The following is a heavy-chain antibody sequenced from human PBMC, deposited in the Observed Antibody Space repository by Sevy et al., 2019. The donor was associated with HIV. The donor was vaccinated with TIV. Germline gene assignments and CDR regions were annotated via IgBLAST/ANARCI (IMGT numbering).Heavy chain of an antibody. D-gene: IGHD3-3*01. CDR1: GFTVSSSY. CDR2: IYSGGST. CDR3: ARGRGVFGAVAINWFGP. V-gene: IGHV3-53*01. Sequence: GGSLRLSCAASGFTVSSSYMTWVRQPPGKGLEWVSVIYSGGSTYYADSVEGRFTISRDNSKNTLYLQMNNLRADDTAVYYCARGRGVFGAVAINWFGPWGQGALVTVSS. J-gene: IGHJ5*02.